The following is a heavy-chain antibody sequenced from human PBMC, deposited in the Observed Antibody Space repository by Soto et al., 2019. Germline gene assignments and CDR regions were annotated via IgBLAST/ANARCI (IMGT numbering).Heavy chain of an antibody. D-gene: IGHD3-10*01. J-gene: IGHJ4*02. CDR2: ISGDGTSI. Sequence: LESGGGLVQPGGSLRLSCAASGFTFTNCAMSWVRQAPGKGLEWVSIISGDGTSIYYADSVKGRFTISRDNSKNTLYRKMGTRRAADAALYYCGKAVGPPAPSSGFFASGGQGTLVPVSS. CDR3: GKAVGPPAPSSGFFAS. V-gene: IGHV3-23*01. CDR1: GFTFTNCA.